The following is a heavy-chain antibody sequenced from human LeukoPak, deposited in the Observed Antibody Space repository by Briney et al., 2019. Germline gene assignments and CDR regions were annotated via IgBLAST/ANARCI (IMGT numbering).Heavy chain of an antibody. D-gene: IGHD3-16*01. CDR1: GFTFSNYA. J-gene: IGHJ6*02. CDR3: ARDLKQGGQNYYYGMDV. Sequence: PGGSLRLSCAASGFTFSNYAMNWVRQPPGKGLEWVSYISSSGRTIYYADSVKGRFTISRDNAKNSLYLQMNSLRAEDTAVYYCARDLKQGGQNYYYGMDVWGQGTTVTVSS. CDR2: ISSSGRTI. V-gene: IGHV3-48*03.